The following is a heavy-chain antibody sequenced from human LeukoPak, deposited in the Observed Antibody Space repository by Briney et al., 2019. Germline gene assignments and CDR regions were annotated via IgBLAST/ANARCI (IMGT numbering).Heavy chain of an antibody. D-gene: IGHD2-2*01. J-gene: IGHJ6*03. CDR1: GYTFTNFG. CDR3: ARWGDIVVVPAASYVSYYYYYMDV. Sequence: ASVKVSCDTSGYTFTNFGLAWVRQAPGQGLEWLGWISGYSGNANYAQKFQDRVVMTTDRSTSTAYMELRSLRSDDTAVYYCARWGDIVVVPAASYVSYYYYYMDVWGKGTTVTVSS. CDR2: ISGYSGNA. V-gene: IGHV1-18*01.